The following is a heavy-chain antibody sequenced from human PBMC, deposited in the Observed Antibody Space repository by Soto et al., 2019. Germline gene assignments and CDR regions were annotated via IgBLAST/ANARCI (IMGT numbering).Heavy chain of an antibody. CDR1: GDSVSSNSAA. Sequence: KQSQTLSLTCAISGDSVSSNSAAWNWIRQSPSRGLEWLGRTYYRSKWYNDYAVSVKSRITINPDTSKNQFSLQLNSVTPEDTAVYYCARDPALEVTTINWFDPWGQGTLVTVSS. J-gene: IGHJ5*02. V-gene: IGHV6-1*01. CDR3: ARDPALEVTTINWFDP. D-gene: IGHD4-17*01. CDR2: TYYRSKWYN.